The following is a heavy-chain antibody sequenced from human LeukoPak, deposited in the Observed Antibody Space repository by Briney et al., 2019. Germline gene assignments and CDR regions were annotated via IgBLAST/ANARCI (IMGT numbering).Heavy chain of an antibody. J-gene: IGHJ4*02. CDR2: IYTSGST. D-gene: IGHD5-18*01. Sequence: PSETLSLTCTVSGGPISSYYWSWIRQPAGKGLEWMGRIYTSGSTNYNPSLKSRVTISVDKSKNQFSLKLSSVTAADTAVYYCAIDADTAMVTFDYWGQGTLVTVSS. V-gene: IGHV4-4*07. CDR1: GGPISSYY. CDR3: AIDADTAMVTFDY.